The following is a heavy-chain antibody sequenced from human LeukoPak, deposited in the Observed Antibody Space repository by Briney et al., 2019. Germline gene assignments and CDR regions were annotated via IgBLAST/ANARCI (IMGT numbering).Heavy chain of an antibody. CDR1: GFTFSSYS. CDR3: AKDRGTYYYDSSGYYFDY. V-gene: IGHV3-21*01. Sequence: GGSLRLSCAASGFTFSSYSMNWVRQAPGKGLEWVSSISSSSSYIYYADSVKGRFTISRDNSKNTLYLQMNSLRAEDTAVYYCAKDRGTYYYDSSGYYFDYWGQGTLVTVSS. J-gene: IGHJ4*02. D-gene: IGHD3-22*01. CDR2: ISSSSSYI.